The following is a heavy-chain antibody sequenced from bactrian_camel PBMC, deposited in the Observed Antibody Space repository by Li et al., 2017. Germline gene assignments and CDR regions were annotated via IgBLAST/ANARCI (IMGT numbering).Heavy chain of an antibody. D-gene: IGHD3*01. CDR3: AATTVAGCAHWFKRGRPDFGY. J-gene: IGHJ6*01. CDR1: EPAFSRNS. V-gene: IGHV3S54*01. Sequence: HVQLVESGGGSVQAGGSLRLSCASSEPAFSRNSMGWLCQAPGKLHEDVALIYTGSGHTLYADSVKGRFTISQDPTKNAVYLQMDSLTPEDTAMYYCAATTVAGCAHWFKRGRPDFGYWGHGTQVTVS. CDR2: IYTGSGHT.